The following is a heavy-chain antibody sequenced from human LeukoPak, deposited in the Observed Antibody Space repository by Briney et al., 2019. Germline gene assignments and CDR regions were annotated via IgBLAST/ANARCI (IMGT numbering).Heavy chain of an antibody. Sequence: PGGSLRLSCAASGFTFSNYAMHWVRQAPGKGLESVAVISYDGSSESYPDSVKGRFTISRDNSKNMLYLQMNSLRGEDTAVYYCASTNYRGGSTGYNWFDPWGQGTLVTVSS. D-gene: IGHD1-26*01. CDR3: ASTNYRGGSTGYNWFDP. CDR1: GFTFSNYA. V-gene: IGHV3-30-3*01. J-gene: IGHJ5*02. CDR2: ISYDGSSE.